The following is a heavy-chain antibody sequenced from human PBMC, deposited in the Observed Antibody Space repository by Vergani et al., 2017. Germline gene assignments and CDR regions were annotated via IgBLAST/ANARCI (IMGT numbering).Heavy chain of an antibody. J-gene: IGHJ6*02. CDR1: GFTVSSNY. CDR3: ASDGYRSSWDGGGDYYYGMDV. V-gene: IGHV3-66*02. Sequence: EVQLVESGGGLVQPGGSLRLSCAASGFTVSSNYMSWVRQAPGKGLEWVSVIYSGGSTYYADSVKGRFTISRDNSKNTLYLQMNSLRAEDTAVYYCASDGYRSSWDGGGDYYYGMDVWGQGTTVTVSS. D-gene: IGHD6-13*01. CDR2: IYSGGST.